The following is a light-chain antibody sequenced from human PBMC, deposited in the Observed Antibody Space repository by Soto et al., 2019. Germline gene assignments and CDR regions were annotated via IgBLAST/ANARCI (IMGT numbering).Light chain of an antibody. Sequence: QSVLTQPRSVSGSPGQSVTVSCTGTSRDVAVYSYVSWFQQHPGKAPQLLIYDVTKRPSGVPDRFSGSQSGTSATLGITGLQTGDEADYYCGTWDNSLSAVFGGGTQLTAL. J-gene: IGLJ7*02. CDR3: GTWDNSLSAV. V-gene: IGLV2-11*01. CDR2: DVT. CDR1: SRDVAVYSY.